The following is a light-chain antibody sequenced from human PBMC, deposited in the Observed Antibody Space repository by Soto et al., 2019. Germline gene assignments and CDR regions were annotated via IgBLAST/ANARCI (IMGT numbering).Light chain of an antibody. CDR3: RQYGRSLEFA. V-gene: IGKV3-20*01. CDR1: QTVSNNF. CDR2: GAS. J-gene: IGKJ4*01. Sequence: IVLTQSPGTLSLSPGERATLSCRASQTVSNNFLAWYQEKPGRGPRLLIYGASTRATGITDRFSGSGSGTNFTITISRLDPEEFAVYYCRQYGRSLEFAVGGGTKVEIK.